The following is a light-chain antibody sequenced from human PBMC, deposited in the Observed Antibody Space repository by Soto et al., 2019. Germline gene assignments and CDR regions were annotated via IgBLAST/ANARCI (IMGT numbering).Light chain of an antibody. CDR2: EVT. Sequence: QSALTQPASVSGSPGQSITISCTGTSSDVGNYNFVSWYQQHPGKAPKLMIYEVTKRPSGVSNRFSGSKSGNTASLTISGLQAEDEADYYCCSYAGSSTMVFGGGTQLTVL. V-gene: IGLV2-23*02. CDR3: CSYAGSSTMV. CDR1: SSDVGNYNF. J-gene: IGLJ2*01.